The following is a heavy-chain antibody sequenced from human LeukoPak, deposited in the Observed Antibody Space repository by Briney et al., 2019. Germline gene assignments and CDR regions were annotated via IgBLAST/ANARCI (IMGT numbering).Heavy chain of an antibody. CDR1: GGTFSSYA. J-gene: IGHJ1*01. D-gene: IGHD2-21*02. Sequence: ASAKVSCKASGGTFSSYAISWVRQAPGQGLEWMGGIIPIFGTANYAQKFQGRVTITTDESTSTAYMELSSLRSEDTAVYYCARGIVAYCGGDCYSAPKEYFQHWGQGTLVTVSS. CDR2: IIPIFGTA. CDR3: ARGIVAYCGGDCYSAPKEYFQH. V-gene: IGHV1-69*05.